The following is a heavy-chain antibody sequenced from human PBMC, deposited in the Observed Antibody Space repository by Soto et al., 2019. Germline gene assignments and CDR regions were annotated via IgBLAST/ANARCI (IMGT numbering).Heavy chain of an antibody. Sequence: VGSLRLSCAASGFTFSDYYMSWIRQAPGKGLEWVSYISSSSSYTNYADSVKGRFTISRDNAKNSLYLQMNSLRAEDTAVYYCAREMATTYFDYWGQGTLVTVSS. CDR2: ISSSSSYT. D-gene: IGHD5-12*01. CDR3: AREMATTYFDY. J-gene: IGHJ4*02. CDR1: GFTFSDYY. V-gene: IGHV3-11*06.